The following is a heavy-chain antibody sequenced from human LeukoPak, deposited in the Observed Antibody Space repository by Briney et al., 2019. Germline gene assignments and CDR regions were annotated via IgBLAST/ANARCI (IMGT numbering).Heavy chain of an antibody. Sequence: GGSLRLSCAASGFTFRSYWVHWVRQAPGKGLVWVSRINSDGSSTTYADSVSGRFTISRDNAKNTLYLQMNSLRAEDTAVYYCARDYSYGYGNAFDIWGQGTMVTVSS. CDR2: INSDGSST. CDR1: GFTFRSYW. V-gene: IGHV3-74*03. J-gene: IGHJ3*02. CDR3: ARDYSYGYGNAFDI. D-gene: IGHD5-18*01.